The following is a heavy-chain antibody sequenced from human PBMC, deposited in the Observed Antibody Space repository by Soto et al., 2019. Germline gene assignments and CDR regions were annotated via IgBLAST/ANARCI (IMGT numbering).Heavy chain of an antibody. CDR1: GGSFSGYY. J-gene: IGHJ4*02. CDR3: ARALPEGSFDY. Sequence: QVQLQQWGAGLLKPSETLSLTCAVYGGSFSGYYWSWIRQPPGKGLEWIGEINHSGSTNYNPSLKRRVTISVDTSKNQFSLKLSSVTAADTAVYYCARALPEGSFDYWGQGTLVTVSS. V-gene: IGHV4-34*01. CDR2: INHSGST.